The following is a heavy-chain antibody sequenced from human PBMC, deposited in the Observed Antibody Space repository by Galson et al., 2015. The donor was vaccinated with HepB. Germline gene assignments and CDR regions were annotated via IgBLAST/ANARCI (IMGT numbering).Heavy chain of an antibody. V-gene: IGHV1-18*04. D-gene: IGHD2-21*02. CDR1: GYTFTSYG. Sequence: SVKVSCKASGYTFTSYGISWVRQAPGQGLEWMGWISAYNGNTNYAQKLQGRVTMTTDTSTSTAYMELRSLRSDDTAVYYCARWGAYCGGDCPTGWYFDLWGRGTLVTVSS. CDR2: ISAYNGNT. CDR3: ARWGAYCGGDCPTGWYFDL. J-gene: IGHJ2*01.